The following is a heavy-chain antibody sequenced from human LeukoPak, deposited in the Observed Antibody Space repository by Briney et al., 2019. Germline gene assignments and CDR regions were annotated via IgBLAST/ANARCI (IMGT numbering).Heavy chain of an antibody. CDR3: TRRNSWALDY. V-gene: IGHV3-74*01. CDR1: GFTFSSHW. Sequence: PGGPLRLSCVASGFTFSSHWMHWVRQVPGKGLVWVSRIDYEGGTTDYADSVEGRFTISRDNARNTLYLQMNSLRAEDTALYYCTRRNSWALDYWGQGTLVTVSS. CDR2: IDYEGGTT. J-gene: IGHJ4*02. D-gene: IGHD1-14*01.